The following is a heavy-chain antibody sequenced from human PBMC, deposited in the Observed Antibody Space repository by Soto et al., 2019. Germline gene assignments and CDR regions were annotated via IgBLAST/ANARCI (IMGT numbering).Heavy chain of an antibody. CDR1: GFTFSSYE. V-gene: IGHV3-48*03. CDR2: ISSSGSTI. CDR3: ARVVATKCSDY. J-gene: IGHJ4*02. Sequence: GESLRLSCAASGFTFSSYEMNWVRQAPGKGLEWVSYISSSGSTIYYADSVKGRFTISRDNAKNSLYLQMNSLRAEDTAVYYCARVVATKCSDYWGQGTLVTVSS. D-gene: IGHD5-12*01.